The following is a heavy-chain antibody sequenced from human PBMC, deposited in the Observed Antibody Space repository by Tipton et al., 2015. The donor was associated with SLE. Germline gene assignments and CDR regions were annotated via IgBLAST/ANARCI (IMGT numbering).Heavy chain of an antibody. J-gene: IGHJ4*02. D-gene: IGHD3-22*01. Sequence: TVSLTCTVSGYSISSGHYWGWIRQSPGKGLEWIGSISHSGNTYYNPSLQSRASMSVDTSKNQVLVRLNSVTAADTAVYYCARHDYDDNGYYRHYFDYWGQGTLVTVSS. V-gene: IGHV4-38-2*02. CDR3: ARHDYDDNGYYRHYFDY. CDR1: GYSISSGHY. CDR2: ISHSGNT.